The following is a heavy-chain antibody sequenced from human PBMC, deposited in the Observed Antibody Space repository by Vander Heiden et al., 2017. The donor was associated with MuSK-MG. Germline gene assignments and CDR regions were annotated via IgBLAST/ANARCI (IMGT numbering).Heavy chain of an antibody. J-gene: IGHJ6*03. CDR3: AKGGGGQLVRYYYYYMDV. CDR1: GFTFSSYA. V-gene: IGHV3-23*01. D-gene: IGHD6-6*01. CDR2: ISGSGGST. Sequence: EVQLLESGGGLVQPGGSLRLSCAASGFTFSSYAMSWVRQAPGKGLEWVSAISGSGGSTYYADSVKGRFTISRDNSKNTLYLQMNSLRAEDTAVYYCAKGGGGQLVRYYYYYMDVWGKGTTVTVSS.